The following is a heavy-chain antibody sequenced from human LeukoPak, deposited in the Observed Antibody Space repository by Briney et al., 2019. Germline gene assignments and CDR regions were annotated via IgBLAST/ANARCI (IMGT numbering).Heavy chain of an antibody. CDR1: GFTFSSYW. Sequence: GGSLRLSCAAFGFTFSSYWMHWVRQAPGKGLVWVSRINSDGSSTSYADSVKGRFTISRDNAKNTLYLQMNSLRAEDTAVYYCANIGVAGTDFDYWGQGTLVTVSS. J-gene: IGHJ4*02. V-gene: IGHV3-74*01. CDR3: ANIGVAGTDFDY. D-gene: IGHD6-19*01. CDR2: INSDGSST.